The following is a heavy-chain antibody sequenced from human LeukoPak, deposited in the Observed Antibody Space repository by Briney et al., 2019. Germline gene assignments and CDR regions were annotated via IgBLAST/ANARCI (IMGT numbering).Heavy chain of an antibody. Sequence: GESLQISCKGSGSSFINYWIGWVRQMPGKGLGWMGIICPGDSDTRYSPSFQGQVTISADKSISTAYLQWSSLKASDTAMYYCARHGGDCSSTICSYPFDYWGQGTLVTVSS. V-gene: IGHV5-51*01. J-gene: IGHJ4*02. D-gene: IGHD2-2*01. CDR2: ICPGDSDT. CDR3: ARHGGDCSSTICSYPFDY. CDR1: GSSFINYW.